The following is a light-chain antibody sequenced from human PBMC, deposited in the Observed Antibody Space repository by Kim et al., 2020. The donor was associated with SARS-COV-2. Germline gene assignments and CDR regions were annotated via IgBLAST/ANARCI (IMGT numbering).Light chain of an antibody. CDR1: QGISSY. V-gene: IGKV1-9*01. CDR2: AAS. J-gene: IGKJ4*01. CDR3: QQLNSYPLT. Sequence: ASVEYSVTITCRASQGISSYLAWYQQTPGKAPKLLIYAASTLQSGVPSRFSGSGSGTDFTLTISSLQPEDFATYYCQQLNSYPLTFGGGTKVDIK.